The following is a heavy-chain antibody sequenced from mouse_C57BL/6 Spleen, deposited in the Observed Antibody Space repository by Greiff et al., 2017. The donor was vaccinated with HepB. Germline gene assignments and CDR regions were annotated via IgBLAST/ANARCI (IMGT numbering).Heavy chain of an antibody. V-gene: IGHV10-1*01. D-gene: IGHD4-1*01. J-gene: IGHJ4*01. CDR2: IRSKSNNYAT. CDR3: VRWDMYYAMDY. Sequence: EVQLVESGGGLVQPKGSLKLSCAASGFSFNTYAMNWVRQAPGKGLEWVARIRSKSNNYATYYADSVKDRFTISRDDSESMLYLQMNNLKTEDTAMYYCVRWDMYYAMDYWGQGTSVTVSS. CDR1: GFSFNTYA.